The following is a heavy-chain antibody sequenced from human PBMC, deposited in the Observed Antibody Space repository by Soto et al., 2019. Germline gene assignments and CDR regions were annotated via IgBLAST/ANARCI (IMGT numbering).Heavy chain of an antibody. J-gene: IGHJ5*02. Sequence: SETLSLTCAVYGGSFSGYYWSWIRQPPGKGLEWIGEINHSGSTNYNPSLKSRVTISVDTSKNQFSLELSSVTAADTAVYYCARGGKNIVATILSSNWFDPWGQGTLVTVSS. CDR1: GGSFSGYY. D-gene: IGHD5-12*01. V-gene: IGHV4-34*01. CDR3: ARGGKNIVATILSSNWFDP. CDR2: INHSGST.